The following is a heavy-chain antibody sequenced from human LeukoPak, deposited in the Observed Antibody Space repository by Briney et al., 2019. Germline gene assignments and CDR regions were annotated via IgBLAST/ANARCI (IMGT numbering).Heavy chain of an antibody. CDR3: AKGSSGYFFDL. Sequence: GGSLTLSCPAYAFIFNNYGLFWVRKPPGTGKERVSPISNDDGGTTYADFVKGRFSVSRDNSKNTLFLQMNSLRAEDTALYYCAKGSSGYFFDLWGQGTLVTVSS. V-gene: IGHV3-23*01. J-gene: IGHJ4*02. CDR1: AFIFNNYG. D-gene: IGHD3-22*01. CDR2: ISNDDGGT.